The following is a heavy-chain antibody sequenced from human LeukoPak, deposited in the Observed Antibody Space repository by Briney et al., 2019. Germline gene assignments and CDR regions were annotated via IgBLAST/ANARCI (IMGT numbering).Heavy chain of an antibody. V-gene: IGHV4-38-2*02. D-gene: IGHD1-26*01. J-gene: IGHJ4*02. CDR2: IYHSGST. CDR3: ARDRGSRSEVGRDY. CDR1: GYSISSGYY. Sequence: SETLSLTCTVSGYSISSGYYWGWIRQPPGKGLEWIGNIYHSGSTYYNPSLKSRVTISVDTSKNQFSLKLSSVTAADTAVYYCARDRGSRSEVGRDYWGQGTLVTVSS.